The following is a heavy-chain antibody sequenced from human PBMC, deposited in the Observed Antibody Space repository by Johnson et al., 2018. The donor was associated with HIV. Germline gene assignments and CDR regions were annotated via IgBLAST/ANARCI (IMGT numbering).Heavy chain of an antibody. Sequence: QVQLVESGGGVVQPGGSMRLSCAASGFTFSSYAMHWVRQAPGKGLEWVAVISYDGSDKYYADSVKGRFTISRDNSKNTVYLEMNSLRAEDTAVYYCAKGGIDAFDIWGQGTMVTVSS. D-gene: IGHD6-25*01. V-gene: IGHV3-30*04. CDR1: GFTFSSYA. CDR2: ISYDGSDK. CDR3: AKGGIDAFDI. J-gene: IGHJ3*02.